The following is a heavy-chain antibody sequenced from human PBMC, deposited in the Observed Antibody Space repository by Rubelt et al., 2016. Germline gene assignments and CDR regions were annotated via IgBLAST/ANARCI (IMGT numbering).Heavy chain of an antibody. CDR2: IRPDGIEK. V-gene: IGHV3-7*04. D-gene: IGHD3-22*01. CDR1: GFIFSSYW. CDR3: AMGAGSYYYFDSNGFVT. J-gene: IGHJ4*02. Sequence: EEQLVESGGDLVQPGGSLRLSCVTSGFIFSSYWMTWVRQVPGKGLEWVAAIRPDGIEKYYGDSVKGRFTIPKDNAKKSLYLQMNSLGVEETAIYYCAMGAGSYYYFDSNGFVTWCQGTVVTVSP.